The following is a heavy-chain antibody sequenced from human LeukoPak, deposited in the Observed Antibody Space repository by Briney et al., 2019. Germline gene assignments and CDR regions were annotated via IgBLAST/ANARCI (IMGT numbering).Heavy chain of an antibody. V-gene: IGHV4-59*06. CDR1: GGSISSYY. J-gene: IGHJ4*02. CDR3: ASEKPGIAVAEAY. D-gene: IGHD6-19*01. Sequence: SETLSLTCTVSGGSISSYYWSWIRQPPGKGLEWIGYIYYSGSTYYNPSLKSRVTISVDTSKNQFSLKLSSVTAADTAVYYCASEKPGIAVAEAYWGQGTLVTVSS. CDR2: IYYSGST.